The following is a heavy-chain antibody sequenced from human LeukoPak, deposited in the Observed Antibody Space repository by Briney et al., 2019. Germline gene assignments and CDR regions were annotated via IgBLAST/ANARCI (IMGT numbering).Heavy chain of an antibody. V-gene: IGHV3-74*01. CDR1: GFTFSSSW. CDR2: INSDGSTI. Sequence: GGSLRLSCAASGFTFSSSWVHWVRQAPGKGLMWVSRINSDGSTIDYADSVKGRFTISRDNAKNTLYLQMNSLTAEDTAVYYCARAGYYRFDYWGQGTLVTVSP. D-gene: IGHD2/OR15-2a*01. J-gene: IGHJ4*02. CDR3: ARAGYYRFDY.